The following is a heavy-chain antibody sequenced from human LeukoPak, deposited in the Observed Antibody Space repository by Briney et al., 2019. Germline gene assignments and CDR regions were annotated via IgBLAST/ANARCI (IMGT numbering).Heavy chain of an antibody. CDR2: INWDGGST. D-gene: IGHD3-9*01. CDR1: GFTFDDYA. V-gene: IGHV3-20*01. CDR3: ARVPYYDILTGAFDI. Sequence: PGGSLRLSCAASGFTFDDYAMNWVRQVPGKGLEWVSGINWDGGSTGHADSVKGRFTISRDNAKNSLYLQMDSLRAEDTALYHCARVPYYDILTGAFDIWGQGTMVTVSS. J-gene: IGHJ3*02.